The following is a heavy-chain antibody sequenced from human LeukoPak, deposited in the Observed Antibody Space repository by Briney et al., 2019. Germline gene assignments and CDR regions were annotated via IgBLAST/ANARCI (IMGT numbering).Heavy chain of an antibody. Sequence: PGGSLRLSCAASGFTFSSYWMHWVRQAPGKGLVWVSRINSDGSSTSYADSVKGRFTISRDNAKNTLYLQMNSLRAEDTAVYYCARADYGDSFLWFDPWGQGTLVTVSS. V-gene: IGHV3-74*01. CDR2: INSDGSST. J-gene: IGHJ5*02. D-gene: IGHD4-17*01. CDR1: GFTFSSYW. CDR3: ARADYGDSFLWFDP.